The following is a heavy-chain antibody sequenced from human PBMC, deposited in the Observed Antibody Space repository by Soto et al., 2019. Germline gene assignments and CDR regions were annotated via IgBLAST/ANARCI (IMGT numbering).Heavy chain of an antibody. Sequence: VQLVQSRPEVQKPGASLKVSCKASSYTFTTSCISLVRHAPGQVLERMCWTSIYNGHTEYSPKFLGRVFMTTDTSADTAYLELKSLRPDDAALYYCARWDDYGASDQYHFDQWGQGTLVTVSS. D-gene: IGHD4-17*01. CDR1: SYTFTTSC. CDR2: TSIYNGHT. CDR3: ARWDDYGASDQYHFDQ. J-gene: IGHJ4*02. V-gene: IGHV1-18*01.